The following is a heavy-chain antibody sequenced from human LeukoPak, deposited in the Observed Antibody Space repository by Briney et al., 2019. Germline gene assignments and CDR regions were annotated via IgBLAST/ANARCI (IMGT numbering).Heavy chain of an antibody. D-gene: IGHD3-9*01. Sequence: ASVNVSFKASGYTFTGYYIHGVRQAPGQGLEGMGWINVNSGGTQYAQKFYARVTMTRDTYISTDYMELSRLRSDDTAVFYCARSPHILTGENFDFWGQGTMVTVSS. CDR1: GYTFTGYY. J-gene: IGHJ4*02. CDR3: ARSPHILTGENFDF. V-gene: IGHV1-2*02. CDR2: INVNSGGT.